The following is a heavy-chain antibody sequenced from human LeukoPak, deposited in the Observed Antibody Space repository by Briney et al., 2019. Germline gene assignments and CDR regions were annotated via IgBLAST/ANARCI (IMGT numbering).Heavy chain of an antibody. Sequence: PGRSLRLSCAASGFNFDDYAMHWVRHAPGKGPEWVSGISWNSDIIAYADSVKGRFTISRDNAKNSLYLQMNILRLEDTALYYCTKDTSHYSSSGFDYWGQGTLVTVSS. J-gene: IGHJ4*02. CDR3: TKDTSHYSSSGFDY. CDR2: ISWNSDII. D-gene: IGHD6-6*01. CDR1: GFNFDDYA. V-gene: IGHV3-9*01.